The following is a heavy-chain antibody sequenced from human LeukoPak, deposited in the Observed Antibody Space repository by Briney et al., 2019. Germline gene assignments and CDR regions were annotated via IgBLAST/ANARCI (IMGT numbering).Heavy chain of an antibody. D-gene: IGHD2-2*01. Sequence: SGGSLRLSCAASGFNFYNYWMTWVRQAPGRGLQWVSIIYSGGSTYYADSVKGRFTISRDNSKNTLYLQMNSLRAEDTAMYYCARGGSISFYYYYMDVWGKGTTVTVS. CDR2: IYSGGST. V-gene: IGHV3-66*02. J-gene: IGHJ6*03. CDR3: ARGGSISFYYYYMDV. CDR1: GFNFYNYW.